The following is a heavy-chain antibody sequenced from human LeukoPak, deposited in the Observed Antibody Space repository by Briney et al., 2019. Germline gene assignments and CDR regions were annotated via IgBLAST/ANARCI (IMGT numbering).Heavy chain of an antibody. J-gene: IGHJ3*02. V-gene: IGHV4-38-2*02. CDR1: GYSISSGYY. CDR2: IYHSGST. D-gene: IGHD2-15*01. CDR3: ARRLHLGGSAALDI. Sequence: PSETLSLTCTVSGYSISSGYYWGWIRQPPGKGLEWIGSIYHSGSTYYNPSLKSRVTISVDTSKNQFSLKLSSVTAADTAVYYCARRLHLGGSAALDIWGQGTMVTVSS.